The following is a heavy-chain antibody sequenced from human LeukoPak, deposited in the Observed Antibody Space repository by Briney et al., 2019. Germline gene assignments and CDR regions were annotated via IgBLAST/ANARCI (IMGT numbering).Heavy chain of an antibody. D-gene: IGHD5-12*01. CDR3: ATSRIWWLFDY. J-gene: IGHJ4*02. CDR2: ISIGSSTI. V-gene: IGHV3-48*01. CDR1: GFTFSNYN. Sequence: GGSLRLSCAASGFTFSNYNMNWVRQAPGKGLEWVSYISIGSSTIYYADSVKGRFTISRDNAKNSLYLQMYTLRAEDTAVYYCATSRIWWLFDYWGQGTLVTVSS.